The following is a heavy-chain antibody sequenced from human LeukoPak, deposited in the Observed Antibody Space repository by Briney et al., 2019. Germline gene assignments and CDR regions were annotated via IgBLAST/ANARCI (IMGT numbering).Heavy chain of an antibody. CDR3: ARGGSYLSAFDI. CDR2: IYSGGST. CDR1: GFTVSSNY. D-gene: IGHD1-26*01. V-gene: IGHV3-53*01. J-gene: IGHJ3*02. Sequence: GGSLRLSCAASGFTVSSNYMSWVRQAPGKGLEWVSIIYSGGSTLYADSVKGRFTISRDNSKNTLYLQMNSLRAEDTAVYYCARGGSYLSAFDIWGQGTMVTVSS.